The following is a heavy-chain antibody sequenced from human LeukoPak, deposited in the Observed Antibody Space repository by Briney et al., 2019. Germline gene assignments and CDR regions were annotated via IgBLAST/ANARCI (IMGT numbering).Heavy chain of an antibody. J-gene: IGHJ4*02. D-gene: IGHD1-14*01. CDR3: TKRPARPKPFEC. CDR1: VFTFSSYG. Sequence: GGSLRLSRVGSVFTFSSYGMSWVRPAPGKGLEWVSPIDVSGTNTLYADSVKGRFTISRDNSKNTRYLQINSLRDGDRPIHYGTKRPARPKPFECWGQGTPGTVS. CDR2: IDVSGTNT. V-gene: IGHV3-23*01.